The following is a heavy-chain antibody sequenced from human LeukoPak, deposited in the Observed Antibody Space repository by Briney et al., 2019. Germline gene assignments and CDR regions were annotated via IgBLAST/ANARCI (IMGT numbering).Heavy chain of an antibody. CDR3: ASTLGPMVRGVADAFDI. CDR1: GFTFSIYA. CDR2: ISYDGSNK. J-gene: IGHJ3*02. V-gene: IGHV3-30*04. D-gene: IGHD3-10*01. Sequence: GGSLRLSWAASGFTFSIYAMHWVRQAPGKGLGWVAVISYDGSNKYYADSVKGRFTISRDNSKNTLYLQMTSLRAEHTAVYYRASTLGPMVRGVADAFDIWGQGTMVTVSS.